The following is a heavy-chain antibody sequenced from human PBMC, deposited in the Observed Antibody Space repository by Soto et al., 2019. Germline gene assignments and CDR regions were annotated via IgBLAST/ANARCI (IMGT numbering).Heavy chain of an antibody. CDR3: AREAGTVSFDY. J-gene: IGHJ4*02. Sequence: QVQLVESGGGVVQPGRSLRLSCAASGFTFSSYGMHWVRQAPGKGLEWVAVISYDGNNKYYAGSVKGRFTISRDNSKNTLYLQTKFLSSEDPAVYYCAREAGTVSFDYWGQGTLVTVSS. CDR2: ISYDGNNK. CDR1: GFTFSSYG. D-gene: IGHD4-4*01. V-gene: IGHV3-30*03.